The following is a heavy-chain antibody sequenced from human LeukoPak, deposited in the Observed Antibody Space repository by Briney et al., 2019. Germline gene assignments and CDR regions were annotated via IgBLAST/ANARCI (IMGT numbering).Heavy chain of an antibody. J-gene: IGHJ6*03. V-gene: IGHV4-39*07. CDR2: IFYNGDT. Sequence: SETLSLTCTVSGGSISSSYYWGWIRQPPEKGPEWIGAIFYNGDTYYNPSLKSRVAISVDTPRNQFSLKLTSVTAADTAVYYCARADRDNYYYYYMDVWGKGTTVTVS. D-gene: IGHD3-22*01. CDR3: ARADRDNYYYYYMDV. CDR1: GGSISSSYY.